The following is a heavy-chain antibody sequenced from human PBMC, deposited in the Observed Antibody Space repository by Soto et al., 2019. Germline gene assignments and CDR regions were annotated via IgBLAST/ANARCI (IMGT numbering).Heavy chain of an antibody. CDR2: IYSGDST. J-gene: IGHJ4*02. CDR3: AKVPNYYDSSGYLGY. CDR1: GLPVISIY. D-gene: IGHD3-22*01. V-gene: IGHV3-66*01. Sequence: PGGSQRHSCASSGLPVISIYMSWVRQATGKGLEWVSVIYSGDSTYYADSVKGRFTISRDNSKNTLYLQMNSLRAEDTAVYYCAKVPNYYDSSGYLGYWGQGTLVTVSS.